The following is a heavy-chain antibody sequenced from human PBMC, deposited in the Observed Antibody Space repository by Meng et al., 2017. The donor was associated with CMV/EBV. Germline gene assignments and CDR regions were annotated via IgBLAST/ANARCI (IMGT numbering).Heavy chain of an antibody. D-gene: IGHD3-16*02. V-gene: IGHV1-46*01. Sequence: YYMHLVRQAPGQGLEWMGWINPSGGSTSYAQKFQGRVTMTRDTSTSTVYMELSSLRSEDTAVYYCARDSLMITFGGVIVIPNWFDPWGQGTLVTVSS. J-gene: IGHJ5*02. CDR3: ARDSLMITFGGVIVIPNWFDP. CDR1: YY. CDR2: INPSGGST.